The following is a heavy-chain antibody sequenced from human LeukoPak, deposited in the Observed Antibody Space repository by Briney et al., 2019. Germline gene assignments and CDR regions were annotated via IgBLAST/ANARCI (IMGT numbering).Heavy chain of an antibody. CDR1: GYTFTSYY. CDR2: INPSGGST. Sequence: GASVKVSCKASGYTFTSYYMHWVRQAPGQGLEWMGIINPSGGSTSYAQKFQGRVTMTRDMSTSTVYMELSSLRSEDTAVYYCARDRGVTVDAFDIWGQGTMVTVSS. D-gene: IGHD2-21*02. J-gene: IGHJ3*02. CDR3: ARDRGVTVDAFDI. V-gene: IGHV1-46*01.